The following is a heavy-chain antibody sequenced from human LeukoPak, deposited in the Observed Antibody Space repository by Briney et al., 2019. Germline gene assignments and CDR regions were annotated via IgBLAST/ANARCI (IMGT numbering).Heavy chain of an antibody. V-gene: IGHV1-2*02. CDR2: INPNSGGT. CDR1: GYTFTGYY. D-gene: IGHD2-8*01. Sequence: GASVKVSCKASGYTFTGYYMHWVRQAPGQGLEWMGWINPNSGGTNYAQKFQGRVTMTRDTSISTAYMELSRLRSDDTAVYYCARGRASNIDAFDISRQGTMVTVSS. CDR3: ARGRASNIDAFDI. J-gene: IGHJ3*02.